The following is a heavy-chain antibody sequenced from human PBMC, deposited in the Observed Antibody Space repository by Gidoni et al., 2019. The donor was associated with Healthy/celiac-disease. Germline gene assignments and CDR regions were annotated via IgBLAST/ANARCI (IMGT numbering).Heavy chain of an antibody. CDR3: ATSGRYYDILTGYRDAFDI. Sequence: EVQLVESGGGLVQPGGSLRLSCAASGFTVRSNYMSWVRQAPGKGLEWVSVIYSGGSTYYADSVKGRFTISRHNSKNTLYLQMNSLRAEDTAVYYCATSGRYYDILTGYRDAFDIWGQGTMVTVSS. V-gene: IGHV3-53*04. J-gene: IGHJ3*02. CDR1: GFTVRSNY. D-gene: IGHD3-9*01. CDR2: IYSGGST.